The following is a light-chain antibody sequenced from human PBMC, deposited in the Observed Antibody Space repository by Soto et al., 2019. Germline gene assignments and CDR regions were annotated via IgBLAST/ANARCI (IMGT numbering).Light chain of an antibody. Sequence: DVQVTQSPSSLSAFVGDRVTITCRASQNINTYVNWYQVKRGEAPKLLIYAASSLQSGVPSRFSGRGSGTDFTLTISSLQPEDFATYYCQQSYSTPRTFGQGSKLEI. V-gene: IGKV1-39*01. J-gene: IGKJ2*02. CDR2: AAS. CDR1: QNINTY. CDR3: QQSYSTPRT.